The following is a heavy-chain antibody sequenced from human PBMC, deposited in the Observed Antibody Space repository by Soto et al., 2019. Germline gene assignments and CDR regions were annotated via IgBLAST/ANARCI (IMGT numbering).Heavy chain of an antibody. V-gene: IGHV3-30-3*01. CDR2: ISYDGSNK. CDR3: ARDKRDLRFLEWSYYFDY. CDR1: GFTFSSCA. J-gene: IGHJ4*02. D-gene: IGHD3-3*01. Sequence: QVQLVESGGGVVQPGRSLRLSCAASGFTFSSCAMHWVRQAPGKGLEWVALISYDGSNKYYAESVKGRFTISRDNSKNTLYLQMNSLRAKDTAVYYCARDKRDLRFLEWSYYFDYWGQGTLVTVSS.